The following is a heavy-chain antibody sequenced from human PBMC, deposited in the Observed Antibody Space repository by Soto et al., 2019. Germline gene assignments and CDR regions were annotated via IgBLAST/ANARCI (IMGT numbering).Heavy chain of an antibody. Sequence: EVQLLESGGGLVQPGGSLRLSCAASGFTFNNYAMSWVRQAPGKGLEWVSSISAGSTYYADSVKGRFIISRDTSKNTLYLQMNSLRAEDAAVYYCARDRVVVTAFYPGACDYWGQGTLVTVSS. CDR1: GFTFNNYA. CDR3: ARDRVVVTAFYPGACDY. CDR2: ISAGST. J-gene: IGHJ4*02. D-gene: IGHD2-21*02. V-gene: IGHV3-23*01.